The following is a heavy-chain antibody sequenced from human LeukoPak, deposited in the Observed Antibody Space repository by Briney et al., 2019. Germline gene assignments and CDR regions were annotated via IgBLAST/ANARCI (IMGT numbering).Heavy chain of an antibody. CDR1: GGSISRYY. D-gene: IGHD4-23*01. Sequence: KTSETLSLTCTVSGGSISRYYWSWIRQPPGKGLEWIGYIYYSGSTNYNPSLKSRVTISVDTSKNQFSLKLSSVTAADTAVYYCARAVGGPSGDYYMDVWGKGTTVTVSS. V-gene: IGHV4-59*01. J-gene: IGHJ6*03. CDR3: ARAVGGPSGDYYMDV. CDR2: IYYSGST.